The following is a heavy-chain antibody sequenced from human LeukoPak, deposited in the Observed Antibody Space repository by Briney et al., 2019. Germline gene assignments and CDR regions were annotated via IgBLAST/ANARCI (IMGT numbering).Heavy chain of an antibody. J-gene: IGHJ4*02. CDR2: ISSSSSYI. CDR1: GFTFRGYS. V-gene: IGHV3-21*01. CDR3: ARGVDYGGNSGFDY. Sequence: GGSLRLSCAASGFTFRGYSMNWVRQAPGKGLEWVSSISSSSSYIYYADLVKGRFTISRDNAKNSLFLQMNSLRAEDTAVYYCARGVDYGGNSGFDYWGQGTLVTVSS. D-gene: IGHD4-23*01.